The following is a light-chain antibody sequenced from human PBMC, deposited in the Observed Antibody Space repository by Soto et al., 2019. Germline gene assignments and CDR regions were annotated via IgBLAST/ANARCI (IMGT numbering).Light chain of an antibody. CDR1: QGISNY. CDR2: AAS. Sequence: QITQSPSTMSGSLGDRVTITCRASQGISNYLAWYQQKPGKVPTLLIYAASTLQSGVPSRFSGSGSGTDFTLTISSLQPEDVATYYCQNYNGDPRGFGQGTRLEIK. J-gene: IGKJ5*01. CDR3: QNYNGDPRG. V-gene: IGKV1-27*01.